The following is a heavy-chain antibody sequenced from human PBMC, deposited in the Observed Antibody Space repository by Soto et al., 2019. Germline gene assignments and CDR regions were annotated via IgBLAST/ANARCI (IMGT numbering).Heavy chain of an antibody. J-gene: IGHJ4*02. D-gene: IGHD1-26*01. CDR3: SGAESPDTAYFSLY. V-gene: IGHV3-23*01. CDR1: GFTFSCYA. Sequence: GGSLRLSCAASGFTFSCYAMSWVRQAPGKGLEWVSAISGSGGSTYYADSVKGRFTISRDTSNGIAYLQMNSLNIEDSAVYYCSGAESPDTAYFSLYWGQGTPVTVSS. CDR2: ISGSGGST.